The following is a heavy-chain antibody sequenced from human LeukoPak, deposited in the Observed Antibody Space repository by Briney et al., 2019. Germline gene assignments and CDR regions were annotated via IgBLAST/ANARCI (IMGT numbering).Heavy chain of an antibody. CDR1: GYTFTSYD. CDR2: MNPNSGNT. D-gene: IGHD2-8*01. V-gene: IGHV1-8*01. J-gene: IGHJ4*02. CDR3: ARDEGVRG. Sequence: ASVKVSCKASGYTFTSYDINWVRQATGQGLEWMGWMNPNSGNTGYAQKFQGRVTITADESTSTAYMELSSLRSEDTAVYYCARDEGVRGWGQGTLVTVSS.